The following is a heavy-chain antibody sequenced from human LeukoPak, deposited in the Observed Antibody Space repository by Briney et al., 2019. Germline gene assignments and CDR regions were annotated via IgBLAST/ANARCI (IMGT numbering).Heavy chain of an antibody. V-gene: IGHV4-39*07. CDR2: IYYSGST. CDR1: GGSISSSSYY. CDR3: ARVGEWEYYFDY. D-gene: IGHD3-16*01. J-gene: IGHJ4*02. Sequence: PSETLSLTCTVSGGSISSSSYYWGWIRQPPGKGLEWIGSIYYSGSTYYNPSLKSRVTISVDTSKNQFSLKLRSVTAADTAVYYCARVGEWEYYFDYWGQGTLVTVSS.